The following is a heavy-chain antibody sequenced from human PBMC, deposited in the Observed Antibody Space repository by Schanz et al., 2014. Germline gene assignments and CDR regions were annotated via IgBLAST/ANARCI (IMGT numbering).Heavy chain of an antibody. CDR1: GGSINSAGHY. D-gene: IGHD2-2*01. Sequence: LCGGSINSAGHYWSWIRQSPGKGLEWIGSIYYSGTTNYSPSLNSRVTISVDTSKNQFSLKLSSVTAADTAVYYCARDVGGCSSSTSCYAFEIWGQGTMVTVSS. CDR3: ARDVGGCSSSTSCYAFEI. J-gene: IGHJ3*02. CDR2: IYYSGTT. V-gene: IGHV4-61*08.